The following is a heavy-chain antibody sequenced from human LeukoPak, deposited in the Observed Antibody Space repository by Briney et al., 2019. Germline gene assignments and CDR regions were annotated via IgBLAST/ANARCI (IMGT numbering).Heavy chain of an antibody. CDR1: GYTFTSYD. J-gene: IGHJ5*02. V-gene: IGHV1-8*02. CDR3: ARGRARIAAAGARRNWFDP. D-gene: IGHD6-13*01. Sequence: ASVKVSCKASGYTFTSYDINWVRQATRQGLEWMGWMNPNSGNTGYAQKFQGRVTMTRNTSISTAYMELSSLRSEDTAVYYCARGRARIAAAGARRNWFDPWGQGTLVTVSS. CDR2: MNPNSGNT.